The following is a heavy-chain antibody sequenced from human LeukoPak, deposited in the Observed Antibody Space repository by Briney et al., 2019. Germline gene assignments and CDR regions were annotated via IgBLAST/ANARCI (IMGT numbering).Heavy chain of an antibody. D-gene: IGHD6-13*01. CDR2: ISSSSSYI. J-gene: IGHJ4*02. Sequence: GGSLRLSCAASGFTFSSYAMSWVRQAPGKGLEWVSSISSSSSYIYYADSVKGRFTISRDNAKNSLYLQMNSLRAEDTAVYYCARDLAGSSSWYGGEFDYWGQGTLVTVSS. CDR1: GFTFSSYA. CDR3: ARDLAGSSSWYGGEFDY. V-gene: IGHV3-21*01.